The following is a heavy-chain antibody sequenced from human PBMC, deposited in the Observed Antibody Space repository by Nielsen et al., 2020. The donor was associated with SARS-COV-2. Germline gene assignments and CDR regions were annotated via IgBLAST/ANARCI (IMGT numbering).Heavy chain of an antibody. J-gene: IGHJ6*03. Sequence: WIRQPPGKGLEWIGYIYYSGSTYYNPSLKSRVTMSVDKSKNQFSLKVNSVTAADTAVYYCARGPPGLAEVFYYYYYMDVWGKGTTVTVSS. V-gene: IGHV4-28*03. CDR2: IYYSGST. CDR3: ARGPPGLAEVFYYYYYMDV.